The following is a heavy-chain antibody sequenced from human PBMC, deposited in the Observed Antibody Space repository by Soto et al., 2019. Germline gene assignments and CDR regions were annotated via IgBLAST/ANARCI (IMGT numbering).Heavy chain of an antibody. V-gene: IGHV1-2*04. Sequence: ASVKVSCKASGYTFTGYYMHWVRQAPGQGLEWMGWINPNSGGTNYAQKFQGWVTMTRDTSISTAYMELSRLRSDDTAVYYCARAVCDYIWGSYHDDAFDIWGQGTMVTVSS. CDR2: INPNSGGT. CDR3: ARAVCDYIWGSYHDDAFDI. D-gene: IGHD3-16*01. CDR1: GYTFTGYY. J-gene: IGHJ3*02.